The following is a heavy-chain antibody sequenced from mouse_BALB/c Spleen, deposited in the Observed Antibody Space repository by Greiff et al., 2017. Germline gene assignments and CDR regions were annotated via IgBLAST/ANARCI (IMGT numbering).Heavy chain of an antibody. V-gene: IGHV5-4*02. J-gene: IGHJ2*01. CDR2: ISDGGSYT. Sequence: VQLVESGGGLVKPGGSLKLSCAASGFTFSDYYMYWVRQTPEKRLEWVATISDGGSYTYYPDSVKGRFTISRDNAKNNLYLQMSSLKSEDTAMYYCARGGYDAYYFDYWGQGTTLTVSS. D-gene: IGHD2-14*01. CDR1: GFTFSDYY. CDR3: ARGGYDAYYFDY.